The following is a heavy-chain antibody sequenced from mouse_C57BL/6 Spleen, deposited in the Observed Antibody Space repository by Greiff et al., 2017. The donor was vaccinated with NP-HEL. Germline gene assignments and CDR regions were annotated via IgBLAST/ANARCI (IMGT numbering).Heavy chain of an antibody. Sequence: VQRVESGPGLVQPSQSLSITCTVSGFSLTSYGVHWVRQSPGKGLEWLGVIWRGGSTDYNAAFMSRLSITKDNSKSQVFFKMNSLQADDTAIYYCAKSYYSNYGFAYWGQGTLVTVSA. CDR3: AKSYYSNYGFAY. D-gene: IGHD2-5*01. CDR1: GFSLTSYG. V-gene: IGHV2-5*01. J-gene: IGHJ3*01. CDR2: IWRGGST.